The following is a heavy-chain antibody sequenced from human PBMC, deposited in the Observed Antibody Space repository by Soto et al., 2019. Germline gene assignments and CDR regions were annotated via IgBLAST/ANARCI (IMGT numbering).Heavy chain of an antibody. D-gene: IGHD3-22*01. J-gene: IGHJ4*02. Sequence: QVQLVQSGAEVKKPGSSVKVSCKAAGGTFSSYAISWVRQAPGQGLEWMGGIIPMFGTANYAQKFQGRVTITADESTSTAYMQLGSLRSADTAMYYCASGPGLIAFDYWGQGTLVTVSS. CDR3: ASGPGLIAFDY. V-gene: IGHV1-69*12. CDR2: IIPMFGTA. CDR1: GGTFSSYA.